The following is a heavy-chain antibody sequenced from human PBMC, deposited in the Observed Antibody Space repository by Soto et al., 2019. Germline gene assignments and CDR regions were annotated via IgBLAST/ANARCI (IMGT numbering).Heavy chain of an antibody. D-gene: IGHD2-21*02. CDR2: IDPRNGGT. CDR1: GYTFIGYY. V-gene: IGHV1-2*04. Sequence: QAQLVQSGAEVKKPGASVKVSCKASGYTFIGYYIYWLRQAPGQGLEWMGRIDPRNGGTNYAQKLQAWVTMTRDASISTAYMELSRLTSDDTAVYFCARRCGGYCSDAFDIWGQGTMVIVSS. J-gene: IGHJ3*02. CDR3: ARRCGGYCSDAFDI.